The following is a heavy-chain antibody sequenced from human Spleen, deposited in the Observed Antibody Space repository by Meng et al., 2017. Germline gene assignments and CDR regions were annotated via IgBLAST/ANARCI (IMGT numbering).Heavy chain of an antibody. CDR3: AKGFYNFWSGYPKGDAFDI. D-gene: IGHD3-3*01. J-gene: IGHJ3*02. Sequence: GGSLRLSCAASGFTFSSYAMSWVRQAPGKGLEWVSAISGSGGSTYYADSVKGRFTISRDNSKNTLYLQMNSLRAEDTAVYYCAKGFYNFWSGYPKGDAFDIWGQGTMVTVSS. V-gene: IGHV3-23*01. CDR2: ISGSGGST. CDR1: GFTFSSYA.